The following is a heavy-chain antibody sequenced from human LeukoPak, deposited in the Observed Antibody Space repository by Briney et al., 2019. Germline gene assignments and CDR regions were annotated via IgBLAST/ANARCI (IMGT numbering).Heavy chain of an antibody. CDR1: GYTFTNYY. D-gene: IGHD1-26*01. CDR2: INPGGGTT. J-gene: IGHJ4*02. Sequence: VASVKVSCKASGYTFTNYYLHWVRQASGQGLEWMGMINPGGGTTTYAQKFQGRVTMTRDTSTSIVYMELSALRSEDRAVFYCARSVGATKIPVRFDYWGQGTLVTVS. CDR3: ARSVGATKIPVRFDY. V-gene: IGHV1-46*01.